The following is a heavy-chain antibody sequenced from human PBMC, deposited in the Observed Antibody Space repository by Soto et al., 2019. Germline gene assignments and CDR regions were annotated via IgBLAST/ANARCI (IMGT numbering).Heavy chain of an antibody. Sequence: PSETLSLTCSVSGASMSSYYWTWIRQPAGKGLEWIGRIYSSGGTHYNPSLKSRVTISLDTSKNQISLRLNPVTAADTAVYDCAIGPRLYDWVDPWGQGTVVTVS. D-gene: IGHD3-16*01. CDR2: IYSSGGT. CDR3: AIGPRLYDWVDP. V-gene: IGHV4-4*07. J-gene: IGHJ5*02. CDR1: GASMSSYY.